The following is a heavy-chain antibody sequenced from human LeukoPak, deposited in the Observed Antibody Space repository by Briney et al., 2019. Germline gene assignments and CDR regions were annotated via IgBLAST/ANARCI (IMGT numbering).Heavy chain of an antibody. CDR3: AKDLVIVVVRPNYYFDY. V-gene: IGHV3-23*01. CDR1: GLTFSSYA. CDR2: ISGSGGST. D-gene: IGHD3-22*01. J-gene: IGHJ4*02. Sequence: GGSLRLSCAASGLTFSSYAMSWVRQAPGKGLEWVSAISGSGGSTYYADSVKGRFTISRDNSKNTLYLQMNSLRAEDTAVYYCAKDLVIVVVRPNYYFDYWGQGTLVTVSS.